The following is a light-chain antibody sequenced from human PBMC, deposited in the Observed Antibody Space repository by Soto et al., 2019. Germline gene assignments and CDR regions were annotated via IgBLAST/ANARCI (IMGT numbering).Light chain of an antibody. CDR1: SSNIGAGYD. V-gene: IGLV1-40*01. CDR3: QFYVSSLIV. CDR2: GNS. Sequence: QSVLTQPPSVSGAPGQRGTISCTGSSSNIGAGYDVHWYQQLPGTAPKLLIYGNSNRHSGFPDRFSGFKSGTSTSLAITALQAENEADNYCQFYVSSLIVFGTGTKVTVL. J-gene: IGLJ1*01.